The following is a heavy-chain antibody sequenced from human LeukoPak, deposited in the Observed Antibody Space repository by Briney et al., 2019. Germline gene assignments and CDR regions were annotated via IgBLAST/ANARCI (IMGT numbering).Heavy chain of an antibody. CDR2: ISWNSGSI. Sequence: GGSLRLSCAASGLTFDDYAMHWVRQAPGKGLEWVSGISWNSGSIGYADSVKGRFTISRDNAKNSLYLQMNSLRAEDTALYYCAKEPRLKGSGWDLFYFDYWGQGTLVTVSS. V-gene: IGHV3-9*01. CDR1: GLTFDDYA. CDR3: AKEPRLKGSGWDLFYFDY. D-gene: IGHD6-19*01. J-gene: IGHJ4*02.